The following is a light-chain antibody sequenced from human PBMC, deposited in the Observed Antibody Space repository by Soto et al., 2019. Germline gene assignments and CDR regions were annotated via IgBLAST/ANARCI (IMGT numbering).Light chain of an antibody. Sequence: QSVLTQPASVSGSPGQSITISCIGTSSDVGSYNLVSWYQQHPSKAPKVLIYEVSERPSGVSNRFSGSKSGNTASLTISGLQAEDEAEYYCCSYAGSRTHVLFGGGTQLTVL. CDR3: CSYAGSRTHVL. J-gene: IGLJ2*01. CDR1: SSDVGSYNL. V-gene: IGLV2-23*02. CDR2: EVS.